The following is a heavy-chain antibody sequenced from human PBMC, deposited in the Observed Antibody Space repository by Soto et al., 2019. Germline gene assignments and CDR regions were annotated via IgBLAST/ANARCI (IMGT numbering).Heavy chain of an antibody. CDR2: IYYSGSI. Sequence: SETLSLTCTVSGGSISSINHYWGWIRQPPGKGLDWIGIIYYSGSIYLNPSLKSRVTISVDTSKNQLSLKLSSVTAADTAVYYCARVASDLRQYYYYYMDVWGKGTTVTISS. CDR3: ARVASDLRQYYYYYMDV. V-gene: IGHV4-39*01. D-gene: IGHD2-15*01. CDR1: GGSISSINHY. J-gene: IGHJ6*03.